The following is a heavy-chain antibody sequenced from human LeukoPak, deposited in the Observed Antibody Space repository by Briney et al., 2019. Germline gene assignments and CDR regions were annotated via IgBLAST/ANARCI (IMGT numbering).Heavy chain of an antibody. Sequence: GGSLRLSCAASGFTFSSYGMHWVRHPPAKGLEGVAFIRYDGSNKYYADSVKGRFTISRDTSKNTLYLQMNSLRAEDTAVYYCAKGDSSGKPGYFDYWGQGTLVTVSS. D-gene: IGHD1-26*01. J-gene: IGHJ4*02. CDR1: GFTFSSYG. V-gene: IGHV3-30*02. CDR2: IRYDGSNK. CDR3: AKGDSSGKPGYFDY.